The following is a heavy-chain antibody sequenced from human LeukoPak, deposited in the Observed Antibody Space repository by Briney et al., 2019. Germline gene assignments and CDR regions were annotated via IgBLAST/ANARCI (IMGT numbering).Heavy chain of an antibody. CDR3: AKTGRPNNSGWYRWFDP. Sequence: PSDTLSLTCTVSGDSISTYYWSWIRPPPGKGLEWIGCICNSGGTNYNPSLKSRVTISVDTSKNQFSLNLSSVTAADTAVYYCAKTGRPNNSGWYRWFDPWGQGTLVTVSS. D-gene: IGHD6-19*01. J-gene: IGHJ5*02. CDR1: GDSISTYY. V-gene: IGHV4-4*09. CDR2: ICNSGGT.